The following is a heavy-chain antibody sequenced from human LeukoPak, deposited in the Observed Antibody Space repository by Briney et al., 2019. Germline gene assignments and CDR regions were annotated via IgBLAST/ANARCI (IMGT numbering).Heavy chain of an antibody. D-gene: IGHD3-22*01. CDR2: ISGSGGST. J-gene: IGHJ6*03. CDR1: GFTFSSYG. V-gene: IGHV3-23*01. CDR3: ARDNYDSSPITYYYYYYMDV. Sequence: PGGSLRLSCAASGFTFSSYGMSWVRQAPGKGLEWVSAISGSGGSTYYADSVKGRFTISRDNSKNTLYLQMNSLRAEDTAVYYCARDNYDSSPITYYYYYYMDVWGKGTTVTVSS.